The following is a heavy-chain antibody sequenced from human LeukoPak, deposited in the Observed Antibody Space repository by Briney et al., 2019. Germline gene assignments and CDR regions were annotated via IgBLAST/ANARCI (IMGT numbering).Heavy chain of an antibody. CDR3: ARDLGGEYPQYYFDY. CDR1: GFTFSSYW. CDR2: INSDGTTT. V-gene: IGHV3-74*01. J-gene: IGHJ4*02. Sequence: GGSLRLSCAASGFTFSSYWMHWVRQAPGKGLLWVSRINSDGTTTYYADSVKGRFTISRDNAKNSLYLQMNSLRAEDTAVYYCARDLGGEYPQYYFDYWGQGTLVTVSS. D-gene: IGHD3-16*01.